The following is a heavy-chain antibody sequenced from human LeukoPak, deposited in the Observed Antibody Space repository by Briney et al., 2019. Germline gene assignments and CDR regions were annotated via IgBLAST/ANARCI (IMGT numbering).Heavy chain of an antibody. CDR3: ATLVGATDGTDV. CDR2: INPSGGST. V-gene: IGHV1-46*01. CDR1: GYTFTSYY. J-gene: IGHJ6*02. D-gene: IGHD1-26*01. Sequence: GASVKVSCKASGYTFTSYYMHWVRQAPGQGLEWMGIINPSGGSTSYAQKFQGRVTMTRDTSTSTVYMELSSLRSEDTAVYYCATLVGATDGTDVWGQGTTVTVSS.